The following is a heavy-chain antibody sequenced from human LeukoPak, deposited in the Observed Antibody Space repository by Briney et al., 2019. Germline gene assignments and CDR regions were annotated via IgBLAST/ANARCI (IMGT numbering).Heavy chain of an antibody. D-gene: IGHD3-9*01. J-gene: IGHJ4*02. V-gene: IGHV4-34*01. CDR1: GGSFSGYY. Sequence: PSETLSLTCAVYGGSFSGYYWSWLRQPPGKGLEWIGEINHSGSTNYNPSLKSRVTISVDTSKNQFSLKLSSVTAADTAVYYCARGLVVRYFSRYFDYWGQGTLVTVSS. CDR2: INHSGST. CDR3: ARGLVVRYFSRYFDY.